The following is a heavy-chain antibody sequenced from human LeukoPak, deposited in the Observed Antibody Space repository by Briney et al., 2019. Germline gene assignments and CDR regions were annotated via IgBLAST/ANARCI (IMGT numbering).Heavy chain of an antibody. J-gene: IGHJ4*02. CDR1: GFTFSSYS. Sequence: GGSLRLSCAASGFTFSSYSMNWVRQAPGKGLEWVSSISSSSSYIYYADSVKGRFTISRDNAKNSLYLQMNSLRAEDTAVYYCARGKSSSWYWYYFDYWDQGTLVTVSS. V-gene: IGHV3-21*01. D-gene: IGHD6-13*01. CDR2: ISSSSSYI. CDR3: ARGKSSSWYWYYFDY.